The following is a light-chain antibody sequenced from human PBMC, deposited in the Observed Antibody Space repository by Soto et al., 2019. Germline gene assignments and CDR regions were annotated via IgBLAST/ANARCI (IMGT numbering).Light chain of an antibody. J-gene: IGKJ1*01. V-gene: IGKV3-15*01. CDR1: QSVSSN. CDR3: QQYNNWSPMA. Sequence: EIVMTQSPATLSVSPGERATLSCRASQSVSSNLSWYQQKPGQAPRLLIYGASTSATGIPARFSGSGSATTFTLTISSLQSEDFAVYYCQQYNNWSPMAFGQGTKVEIK. CDR2: GAS.